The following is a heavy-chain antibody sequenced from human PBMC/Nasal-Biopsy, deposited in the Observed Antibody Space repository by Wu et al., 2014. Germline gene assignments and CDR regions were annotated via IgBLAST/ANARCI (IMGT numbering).Heavy chain of an antibody. D-gene: IGHD2-8*01. CDR3: AKGTCTNGLCYTDY. J-gene: IGHJ4*02. V-gene: IGHV3-23*01. CDR1: GFTFSTYT. Sequence: LRLSCAASGFTFSTYTMSWVRQAPGKGLEWVSTISGSGTGTHYADSLKGRFTISRDNSKNTVYLLMHSLRAEDTAVYYCAKGTCTNGLCYTDYWGQGTLVTVSS. CDR2: ISGSGTGT.